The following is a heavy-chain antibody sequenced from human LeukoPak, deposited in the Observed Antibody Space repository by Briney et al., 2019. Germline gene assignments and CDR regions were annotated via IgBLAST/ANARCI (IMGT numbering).Heavy chain of an antibody. CDR2: YSGSP. Sequence: SVTLSLTCTVSGGSISSSSYYWAWIRQPPGKGLEYIGSYSGSPYYNPSLQSRVTMSVDTSKNQFSLKLSSVTAADTAVFFCGRHRVGTNLHFDYWGQGTLVTVSS. D-gene: IGHD1-26*01. J-gene: IGHJ4*02. CDR1: GGSISSSSYY. V-gene: IGHV4-39*01. CDR3: GRHRVGTNLHFDY.